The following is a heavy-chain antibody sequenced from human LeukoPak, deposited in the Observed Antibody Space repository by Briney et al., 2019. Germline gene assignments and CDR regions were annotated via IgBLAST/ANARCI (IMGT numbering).Heavy chain of an antibody. CDR1: GYSFTSYW. CDR2: IYPGDSST. D-gene: IGHD2-2*01. Sequence: GESLKISCKGSGYSFTSYWIGWVRQMPGKGLEWMGIIYPGDSSTRYGPSFQGQVTISADKSISTAYLQWSSLKASDTAMYYCARLEVPAAAGIVDYWGQGTLVTVSS. CDR3: ARLEVPAAAGIVDY. V-gene: IGHV5-51*01. J-gene: IGHJ4*02.